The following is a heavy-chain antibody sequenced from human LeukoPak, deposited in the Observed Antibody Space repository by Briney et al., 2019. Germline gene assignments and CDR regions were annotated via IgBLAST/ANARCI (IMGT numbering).Heavy chain of an antibody. Sequence: GGSLRLSCAASGFTFSSCSMNWVRQAPGKGLEWVSFISSSSSYIYYADSVKGRFTISRDNAKNSLYLQMNSLRAEDTAVYYCARVRVQLWLAPDYWGQGTLVTVSS. CDR1: GFTFSSCS. D-gene: IGHD5-18*01. CDR2: ISSSSSYI. J-gene: IGHJ4*02. CDR3: ARVRVQLWLAPDY. V-gene: IGHV3-21*01.